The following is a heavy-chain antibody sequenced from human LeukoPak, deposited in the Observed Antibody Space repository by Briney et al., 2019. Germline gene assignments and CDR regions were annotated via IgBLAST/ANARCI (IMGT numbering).Heavy chain of an antibody. Sequence: GGSLRLSCAASGFIFSAYDMHWVRQPPGGGLEWVSSIGISGDTYYRDSVEGRFTVSREDAKNSLYLQLNNLRAGDTAVFYCARGKYGYTSGWQIPDYWGQGTLVTVSS. J-gene: IGHJ4*02. D-gene: IGHD6-19*01. CDR2: IGISGDT. V-gene: IGHV3-13*01. CDR3: ARGKYGYTSGWQIPDY. CDR1: GFIFSAYD.